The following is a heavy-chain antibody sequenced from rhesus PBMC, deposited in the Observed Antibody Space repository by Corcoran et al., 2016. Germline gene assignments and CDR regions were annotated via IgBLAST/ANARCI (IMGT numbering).Heavy chain of an antibody. J-gene: IGHJ4*01. V-gene: IGHV4-65*01. CDR1: GGSVSSSNW. CDR3: ARGRIVYYFDY. CDR2: ISGSSGST. Sequence: QVQLQESGPGLVKPSETLSLTCAVSGGSVSSSNWWSWIRQPPGKGLEWIGYISGSSGSTYYNPSLKSRFTLSTDTSKNQFSLKLSSVTSADTAVYYCARGRIVYYFDYWGQGVLVTVSS.